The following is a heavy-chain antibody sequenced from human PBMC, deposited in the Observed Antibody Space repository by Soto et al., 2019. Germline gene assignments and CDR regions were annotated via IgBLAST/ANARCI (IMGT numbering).Heavy chain of an antibody. Sequence: NPSETLSLTCTVSGGSISSCDYYWSWIRQPPGKGLEWIGYIYYSGSTYYNPSLKSRVTISVDTSKNQFSLKLSSVTAADTAVYYCASYRGTDTTGYSFYSCGQGTLVTISS. D-gene: IGHD3-22*01. CDR3: ASYRGTDTTGYSFYS. CDR1: GGSISSCDYY. V-gene: IGHV4-30-4*01. J-gene: IGHJ4*02. CDR2: IYYSGST.